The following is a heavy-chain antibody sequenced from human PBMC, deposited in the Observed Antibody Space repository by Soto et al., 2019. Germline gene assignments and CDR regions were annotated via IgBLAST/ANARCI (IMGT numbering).Heavy chain of an antibody. D-gene: IGHD6-13*01. Sequence: VQLVQSGAEVRMPGSSVKVSCKASGGTFNNYAIHWVRQAPGQGLEWMGGIVPIFGPAKYAQEFRGRVRITADDSTSTAYMELSSLTSEDTAIYYCARPSYSSSWLPNLDYWGQGTLVTVSS. V-gene: IGHV1-69*01. CDR1: GGTFNNYA. CDR3: ARPSYSSSWLPNLDY. CDR2: IVPIFGPA. J-gene: IGHJ4*02.